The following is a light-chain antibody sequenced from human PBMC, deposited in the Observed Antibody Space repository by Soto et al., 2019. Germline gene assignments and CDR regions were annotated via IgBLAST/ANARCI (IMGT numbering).Light chain of an antibody. J-gene: IGKJ5*01. V-gene: IGKV1-16*01. CDR3: QQYKSYSPIT. CDR1: QGISNY. CDR2: DAS. Sequence: DIQMTQSPSTLSASVGDRVTITCRASQGISNYLAWFQQKPGKAPKLLIYDASTLQSGVPSRFSGSVSGTEFTLTISSLQPDDFATYYCQQYKSYSPITFGQGTRLEIK.